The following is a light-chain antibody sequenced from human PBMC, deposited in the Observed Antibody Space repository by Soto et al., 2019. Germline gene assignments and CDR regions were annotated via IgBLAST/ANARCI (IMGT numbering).Light chain of an antibody. CDR3: SSYTTSSTYV. V-gene: IGLV2-14*01. Sequence: QSVLTQPASVSGSPGQSITISCTGTGSDVGGYNYVSWYQQHPGKAPKLMIFDVTNRPSGVSNRFSGSKSGNTASLTISGLQTEDEADYYCSSYTTSSTYVFGIGTKVTVL. CDR2: DVT. J-gene: IGLJ1*01. CDR1: GSDVGGYNY.